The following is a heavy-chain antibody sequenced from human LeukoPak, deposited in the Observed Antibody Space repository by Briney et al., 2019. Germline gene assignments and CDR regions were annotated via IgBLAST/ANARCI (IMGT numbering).Heavy chain of an antibody. V-gene: IGHV3-11*04. CDR2: ISSSGSTI. Sequence: PGGSLRLSCAASGFTFSDYYMSWIRQAPGKGLKWVSYISSSGSTIYYADSVKGRFTISRDNAKNSLYLQMNSLRAEDTAVYYCARMYYYDSSGYFDYWGQGTLVTVSS. J-gene: IGHJ4*02. D-gene: IGHD3-22*01. CDR1: GFTFSDYY. CDR3: ARMYYYDSSGYFDY.